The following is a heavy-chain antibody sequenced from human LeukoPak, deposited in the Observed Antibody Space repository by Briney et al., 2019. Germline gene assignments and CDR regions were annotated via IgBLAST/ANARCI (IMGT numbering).Heavy chain of an antibody. CDR1: GFTFSDYY. CDR3: ARDDNSGSYYRGGFDP. D-gene: IGHD1-26*01. V-gene: IGHV3-11*04. CDR2: ISSSGSTI. Sequence: GGSLRLSCAASGFTFSDYYMSWIRQAPGKGLEWVSYISSSGSTIYYADSVKGRFTISRDNAKSSLYLQMNSLRAEDTAVYYCARDDNSGSYYRGGFDPWGQGTLVTVSS. J-gene: IGHJ5*02.